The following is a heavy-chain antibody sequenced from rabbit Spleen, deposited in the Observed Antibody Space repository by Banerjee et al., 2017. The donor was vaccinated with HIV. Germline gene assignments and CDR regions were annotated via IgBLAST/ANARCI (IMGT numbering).Heavy chain of an antibody. Sequence: QEQLVESGGGLVQPGGSLKLSCKASGFDFSNYGVSWVRQAPGKGLEWIGYIEPIFGNTYYANWVNGRFTISSHNAQNTLYLQLSSLTAADTATYFCARQNSGYSVPYCFNLWVQGTLVTVS. D-gene: IGHD7-1*01. CDR2: IEPIFGNT. J-gene: IGHJ4*01. CDR1: GFDFSNYG. CDR3: ARQNSGYSVPYCFNL. V-gene: IGHV1S47*01.